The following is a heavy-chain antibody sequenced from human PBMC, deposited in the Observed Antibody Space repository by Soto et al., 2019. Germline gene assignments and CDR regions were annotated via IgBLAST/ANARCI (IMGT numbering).Heavy chain of an antibody. D-gene: IGHD6-19*01. J-gene: IGHJ4*02. CDR3: AKLEVAVAGTIDY. V-gene: IGHV3-30*18. Sequence: QVQLVESGGGVVQPGRSLRLSCAASGXTFSSYGMHWVRQAPGKGLEWVALISYDGSDKYYADSVKGRFTISRDNSKNTLYLQMNSLRAEDTAVYYCAKLEVAVAGTIDYWGQGTLVTVSS. CDR1: GXTFSSYG. CDR2: ISYDGSDK.